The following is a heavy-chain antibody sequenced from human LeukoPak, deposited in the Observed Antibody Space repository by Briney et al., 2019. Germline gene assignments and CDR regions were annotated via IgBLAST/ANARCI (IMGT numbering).Heavy chain of an antibody. CDR3: ARGTSGSPADY. J-gene: IGHJ4*02. CDR2: IYDTGNT. V-gene: IGHV4-59*01. Sequence: MSSETLSLTCSVSGGSSSRYYWNWIRQPPGGGLEWIGYIYDTGNTNYSPSLKSRVTISVDTSKNQFSLRLNSVTAADTAIYYCARGTSGSPADYWGQGTLVTVSS. CDR1: GGSSSRYY. D-gene: IGHD3-10*01.